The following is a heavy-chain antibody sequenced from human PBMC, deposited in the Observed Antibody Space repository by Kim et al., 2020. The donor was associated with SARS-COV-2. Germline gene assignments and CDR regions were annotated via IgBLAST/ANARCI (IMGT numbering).Heavy chain of an antibody. J-gene: IGHJ4*02. D-gene: IGHD4-17*01. V-gene: IGHV3-23*01. Sequence: YEADSVKGRFTSSRENSKNTLYLQMNSLRAEDTAVYYCAKDLHGDYLFYYWGQGTLVTVSS. CDR3: AKDLHGDYLFYY.